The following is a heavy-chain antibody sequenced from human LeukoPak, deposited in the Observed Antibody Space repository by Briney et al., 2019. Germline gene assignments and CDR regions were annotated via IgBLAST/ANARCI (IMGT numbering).Heavy chain of an antibody. CDR1: GFTFSSYS. V-gene: IGHV3-21*01. CDR3: ARGDSGYDLDFYYYYYMGV. CDR2: ISSRSYYI. Sequence: GGSLRLSCAASGFTFSSYSVTWVRQAPGKGLEWVSSISSRSYYIYYADSVKGRFTISRDNAKNLLYLQMNSLRAEDTAVYYCARGDSGYDLDFYYYYYMGVWGKGTTVTISS. J-gene: IGHJ6*03. D-gene: IGHD5-12*01.